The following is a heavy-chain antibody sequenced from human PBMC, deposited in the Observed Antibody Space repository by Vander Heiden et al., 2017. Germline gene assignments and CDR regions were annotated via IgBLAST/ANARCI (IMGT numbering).Heavy chain of an antibody. Sequence: EVQLLESGGGLVKSGGSLRLSCPVSGFTFTNAWMNWVRQAPGKGLEWVGRIKSKAEGGATDYAAPVKGRFTISRDDSENTVYLQMNSLKSEDTAVYYCTTGGSYSAFDIWGQGTMVTVSS. CDR1: GFTFTNAW. J-gene: IGHJ3*02. CDR2: IKSKAEGGAT. D-gene: IGHD1-26*01. CDR3: TTGGSYSAFDI. V-gene: IGHV3-15*07.